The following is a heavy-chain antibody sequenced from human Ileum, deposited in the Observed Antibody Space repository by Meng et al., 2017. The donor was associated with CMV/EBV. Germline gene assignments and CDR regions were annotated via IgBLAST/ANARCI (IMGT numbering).Heavy chain of an antibody. V-gene: IGHV1-2*02. CDR1: AYTFTHYY. Sequence: ASVNVSRKASAYTFTHYYIHWVLQAPGQGPEWMGWINTNSGDTKYLQKFQGRVTMTRDTSISTAYMDLNRLTSDDTALYFCARGVRSLDQRFDPWGQGTLVTVSS. J-gene: IGHJ5*02. D-gene: IGHD3-3*01. CDR3: ARGVRSLDQRFDP. CDR2: INTNSGDT.